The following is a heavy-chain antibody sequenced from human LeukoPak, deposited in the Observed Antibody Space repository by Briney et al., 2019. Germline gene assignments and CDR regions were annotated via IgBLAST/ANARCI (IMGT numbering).Heavy chain of an antibody. CDR1: GFTFSSYG. V-gene: IGHV3-33*01. CDR2: IWYDGSNK. D-gene: IGHD2-21*02. CDR3: ARERVVTATDAFDI. Sequence: GRSLGLSCAASGFTFSSYGMHWVRRAPGKGLEWVAVIWYDGSNKYYADSVKGRFTISRDNSKNTLYLQMNSLRAEDTAVYYCARERVVTATDAFDIWGQGTMVTVSS. J-gene: IGHJ3*02.